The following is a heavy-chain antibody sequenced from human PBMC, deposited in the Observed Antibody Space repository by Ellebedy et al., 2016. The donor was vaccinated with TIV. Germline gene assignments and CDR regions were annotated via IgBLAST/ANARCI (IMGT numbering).Heavy chain of an antibody. CDR3: ARGEDYYDSSGYYPDY. CDR2: ISSSSSYT. V-gene: IGHV3-11*05. J-gene: IGHJ4*02. CDR1: GFTFSDYY. D-gene: IGHD3-22*01. Sequence: GESLKISXAASGFTFSDYYMSWIRQAPGKGLEWVSYISSSSSYTNYADSVKGRFTISRDNAKNSLYLQMNSLRAEDTAVYYCARGEDYYDSSGYYPDYWGQGTLVTVSS.